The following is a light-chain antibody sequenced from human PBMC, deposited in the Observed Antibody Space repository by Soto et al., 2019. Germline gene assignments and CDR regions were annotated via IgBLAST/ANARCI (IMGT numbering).Light chain of an antibody. Sequence: EIVMTQSPATLSVSPGERVTLSCRASQSVSSNLAWYQQKPGQAPRLLIHGASTRATGIPARFRGSGSGTEFTLTISSLQSEDSAVYYCQQYNNWPTTFGVGTKVEIK. CDR2: GAS. CDR3: QQYNNWPTT. V-gene: IGKV3-15*01. CDR1: QSVSSN. J-gene: IGKJ4*01.